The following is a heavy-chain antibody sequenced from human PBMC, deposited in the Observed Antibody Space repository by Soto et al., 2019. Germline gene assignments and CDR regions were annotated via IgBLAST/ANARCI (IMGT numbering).Heavy chain of an antibody. V-gene: IGHV3-33*01. D-gene: IGHD6-13*01. Sequence: QVQLVESGGGVVQPGRSLRLSCAASGFTFSSYGMHWVRQAPGKGLEWVAVIWYDGSNKYYADSVKGRFTISRDNSKNTLYLQMNRLRAEDTAVYYCAISSSWYGYYYGMDVWGQGTTVTVSS. J-gene: IGHJ6*02. CDR3: AISSSWYGYYYGMDV. CDR2: IWYDGSNK. CDR1: GFTFSSYG.